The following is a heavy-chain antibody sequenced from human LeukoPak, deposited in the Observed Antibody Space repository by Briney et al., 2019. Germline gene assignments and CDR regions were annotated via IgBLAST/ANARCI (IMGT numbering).Heavy chain of an antibody. V-gene: IGHV3-21*01. D-gene: IGHD1-26*01. Sequence: GGSLRLSCAASGFTFSSYSMNWVRQAPGKGLEWVSSISSSSSYIYYADSVKGRFTISRDNAKNPLYLQMNSLRAEDTAVYYCARDYSLRSHFDYWGQGTLVTVSS. J-gene: IGHJ4*02. CDR1: GFTFSSYS. CDR2: ISSSSSYI. CDR3: ARDYSLRSHFDY.